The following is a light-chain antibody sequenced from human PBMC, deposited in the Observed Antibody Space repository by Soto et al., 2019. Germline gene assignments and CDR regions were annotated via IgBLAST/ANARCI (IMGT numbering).Light chain of an antibody. V-gene: IGLV1-44*01. CDR3: AAWDDSLNGPV. CDR2: SND. J-gene: IGLJ2*01. Sequence: QLVLTQPPSASGTPGQRVTISCSGSTSNIGSDTVDWYQQLPGTAPKLLIYSNDQRPSGVPDRFSGSKSGTSASLAISGLQSEDEDDFYCAAWDDSLNGPVLGGGTKLTVL. CDR1: TSNIGSDT.